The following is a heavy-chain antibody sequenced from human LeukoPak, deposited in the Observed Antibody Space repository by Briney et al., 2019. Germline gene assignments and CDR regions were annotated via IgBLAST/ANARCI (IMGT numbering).Heavy chain of an antibody. D-gene: IGHD2-15*01. CDR3: AKSLVFRRYCSGGSCHSHYGDYGELDY. Sequence: GGSLRLSCAASGFTFTTYAMHWVRQAPGKGLEWVAFISFDDGTTKYYADSVKGRFTISRDNSKNTLYLQMNSLRAEDTAVYYCAKSLVFRRYCSGGSCHSHYGDYGELDYWGQGTLVTVSS. CDR2: ISFDDGTTK. V-gene: IGHV3-30*04. CDR1: GFTFTTYA. J-gene: IGHJ4*02.